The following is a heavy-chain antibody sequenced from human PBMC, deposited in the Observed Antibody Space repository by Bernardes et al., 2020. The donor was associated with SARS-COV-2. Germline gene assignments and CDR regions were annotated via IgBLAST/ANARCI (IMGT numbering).Heavy chain of an antibody. J-gene: IGHJ6*02. CDR1: GFTVSSNY. CDR3: ARDLSNGYSYGLNGMDV. D-gene: IGHD5-18*01. Sequence: GVLRLSCAASGFTVSSNYMSWVRQAPGKGLEWVSVIYSGGSTYYADSVKGRFTISRDNSKNTLYLQMNSLRAEDTAVYYCARDLSNGYSYGLNGMDVWGQGTTVTVSS. V-gene: IGHV3-53*01. CDR2: IYSGGST.